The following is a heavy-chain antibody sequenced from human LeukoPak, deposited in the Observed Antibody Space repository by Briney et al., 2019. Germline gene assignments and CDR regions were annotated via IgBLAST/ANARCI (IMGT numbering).Heavy chain of an antibody. D-gene: IGHD3-22*01. CDR3: ARDKSVAYYYDSSGYDAFDI. CDR1: GFSFSSYG. J-gene: IGHJ3*02. V-gene: IGHV3-21*01. Sequence: GGSLRLSCAASGFSFSSYGMSWVRQAPGKGLEWVSSISSSSSYIYYADSVKGRFTISRDNAKNSLYLQMNSLRAEDTAVYYCARDKSVAYYYDSSGYDAFDIWGQGTMVTVSS. CDR2: ISSSSSYI.